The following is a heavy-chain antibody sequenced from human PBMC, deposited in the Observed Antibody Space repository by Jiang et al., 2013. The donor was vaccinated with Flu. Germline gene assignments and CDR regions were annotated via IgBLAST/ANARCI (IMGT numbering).Heavy chain of an antibody. CDR1: GDSVSSNSAA. J-gene: IGHJ4*02. Sequence: QTLSLTCAITGDSVSSNSAAWNWIRQSPSRGLEWLGRTYYRSNWYNDYAVSVKSRIIINPDTSTNQFSLQLNSVTPEDTAVYYCAREVAAAGYNDYWGQGTLVTVSS. CDR2: TYYRSNWYN. CDR3: AREVAAAGYNDY. D-gene: IGHD6-13*01. V-gene: IGHV6-1*01.